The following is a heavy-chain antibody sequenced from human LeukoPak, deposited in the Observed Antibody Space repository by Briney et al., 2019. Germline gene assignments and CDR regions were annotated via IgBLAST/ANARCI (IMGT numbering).Heavy chain of an antibody. J-gene: IGHJ4*02. CDR1: GFTFDDYA. CDR3: ASHVWFGEAD. Sequence: GRSLRLSCAASGFTFDDYAMHWVRQAPGKGLEWVSGISWNSGSIGYADSVKGRFTISRDNAKNSLYLQMNSLRAEDTALYYCASHVWFGEADWGQGTLVTVSS. CDR2: ISWNSGSI. D-gene: IGHD3-10*01. V-gene: IGHV3-9*01.